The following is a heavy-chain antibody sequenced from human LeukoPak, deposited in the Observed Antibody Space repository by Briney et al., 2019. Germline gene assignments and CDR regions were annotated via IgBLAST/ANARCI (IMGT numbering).Heavy chain of an antibody. D-gene: IGHD6-19*01. Sequence: ASVKVSCKASGYTFTSYGISWVRQAPGQGLEWMGWISAYNGNTNYAQKLQGRVTMTTDTSTSTAYMGLRSLRSDDTAVYYCARGYSSGWAYYYYGMDVWGQGTTVTVSS. CDR2: ISAYNGNT. CDR1: GYTFTSYG. V-gene: IGHV1-18*01. J-gene: IGHJ6*02. CDR3: ARGYSSGWAYYYYGMDV.